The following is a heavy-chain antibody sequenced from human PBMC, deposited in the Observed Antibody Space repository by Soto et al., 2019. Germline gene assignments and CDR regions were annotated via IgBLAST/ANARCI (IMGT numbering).Heavy chain of an antibody. CDR3: AKMVRGVISQLDY. D-gene: IGHD3-10*01. CDR2: ISPILGIA. Sequence: QVQLVQSGAEVKKPGSSVKVSCKASGGTFSSYTISWVRQAPGQGLEWMGRISPILGIANYAQKFQGRVTITADKSTSTAYMELSRLRSEDTAVYYCAKMVRGVISQLDYWGQGTLVTVSS. CDR1: GGTFSSYT. V-gene: IGHV1-69*02. J-gene: IGHJ4*02.